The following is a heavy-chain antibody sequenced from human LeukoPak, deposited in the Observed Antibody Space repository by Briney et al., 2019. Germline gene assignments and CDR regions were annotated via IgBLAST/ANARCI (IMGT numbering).Heavy chain of an antibody. CDR2: IGGNGGST. D-gene: IGHD3/OR15-3a*01. CDR1: GFSFSSYA. Sequence: GGSLRLSCAASGFSFSSYAMSWVRQAPGKGLEWVSGIGGNGGSTYHADSVKGRFTISRDNSKNTVYLQMNSLRADDTAVYYCVIGPRQKRGLNTYWGQGTLVIVSS. J-gene: IGHJ4*02. CDR3: VIGPRQKRGLNTY. V-gene: IGHV3-23*01.